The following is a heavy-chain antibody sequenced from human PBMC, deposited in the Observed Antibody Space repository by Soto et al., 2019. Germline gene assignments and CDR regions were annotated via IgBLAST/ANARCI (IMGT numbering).Heavy chain of an antibody. CDR2: INPHGGST. Sequence: ASVKVSCKAPGDTFTSYYLNWVRQAPGQGLEWMGVINPHGGSTKYAQKFQGRITMTRDTSRSTVYMELSSLKAEDTAVYYCARGASPLVYWGQGTLVTVSS. V-gene: IGHV1-46*01. D-gene: IGHD6-6*01. J-gene: IGHJ4*02. CDR3: ARGASPLVY. CDR1: GDTFTSYY.